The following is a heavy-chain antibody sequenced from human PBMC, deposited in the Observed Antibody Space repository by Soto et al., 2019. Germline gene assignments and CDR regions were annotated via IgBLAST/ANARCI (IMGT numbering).Heavy chain of an antibody. J-gene: IGHJ4*02. V-gene: IGHV3-21*01. Sequence: PGGSLRLSCAASGFTFSSYSMNWVRQAPGKGLEWVSSISSSSSYIYYADSVKGRFTISRDNAKNSLYLQMNSLRAEDTAVYYCASYPGRSYYDILTGYTTYWGQGTLVTVSS. CDR2: ISSSSSYI. CDR1: GFTFSSYS. D-gene: IGHD3-9*01. CDR3: ASYPGRSYYDILTGYTTY.